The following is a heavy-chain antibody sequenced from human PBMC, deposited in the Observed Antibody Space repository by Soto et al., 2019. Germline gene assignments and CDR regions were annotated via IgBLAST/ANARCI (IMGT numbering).Heavy chain of an antibody. D-gene: IGHD3-10*01. V-gene: IGHV5-51*01. J-gene: IGHJ6*02. CDR1: GYSFTSYW. Sequence: GEYLKNSWKGSGYSFTSYWIGWVRQMPGKGLEWMGIIYPGDSDTRYSPSFQGQVTISADKSISTAYLQWSSLKASDTAMYYCARSDYYGSVSYSHSHCGMDGWGPRTALTVS. CDR3: ARSDYYGSVSYSHSHCGMDG. CDR2: IYPGDSDT.